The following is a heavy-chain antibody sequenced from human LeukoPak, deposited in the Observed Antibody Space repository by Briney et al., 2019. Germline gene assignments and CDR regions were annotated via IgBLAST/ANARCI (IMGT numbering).Heavy chain of an antibody. D-gene: IGHD2-2*01. Sequence: GGSLRLSCAASGFTFSSYAMSWVRQAPGKGLEWVSAISGSGGSTYYADSVKGRFTISRDNSKNPLYLPMNSLRAEDTAVYYCAKDIVVVPAAIYSSSWYHYWGPGTLVTVSS. CDR3: AKDIVVVPAAIYSSSWYHY. CDR2: ISGSGGST. CDR1: GFTFSSYA. V-gene: IGHV3-23*01. J-gene: IGHJ4*02.